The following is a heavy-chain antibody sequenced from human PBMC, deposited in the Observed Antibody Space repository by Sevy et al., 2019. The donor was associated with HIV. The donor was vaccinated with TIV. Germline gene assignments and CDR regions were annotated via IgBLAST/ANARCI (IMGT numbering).Heavy chain of an antibody. CDR2: ISGSGGST. J-gene: IGHJ4*02. D-gene: IGHD3-10*01. V-gene: IGHV3-23*01. Sequence: GGSLRGSCAASGFTFSSYAMSWVRQAPGKGLEWVSAISGSGGSTYYEDSVKGRFTISRDNSKNTLYLQMNSLRAEDMAVYYCAKDYCGSRRSPFFDYWGQPTLVTVSS. CDR1: GFTFSSYA. CDR3: AKDYCGSRRSPFFDY.